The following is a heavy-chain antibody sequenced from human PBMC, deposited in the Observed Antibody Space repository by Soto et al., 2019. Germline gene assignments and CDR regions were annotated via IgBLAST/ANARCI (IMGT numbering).Heavy chain of an antibody. D-gene: IGHD3-3*01. Sequence: PGGSLRLSCAASGFIFSNYAMSWVRQAPGKGLEWVGRVISKTDGGTTHYAAPVKGRFTISRDDSKNAVFLQMNSLQTEDTAVYYCAAGTGRSDFDYWGQGTLVTVSS. CDR2: VISKTDGGTT. J-gene: IGHJ4*02. V-gene: IGHV3-15*01. CDR1: GFIFSNYA. CDR3: AAGTGRSDFDY.